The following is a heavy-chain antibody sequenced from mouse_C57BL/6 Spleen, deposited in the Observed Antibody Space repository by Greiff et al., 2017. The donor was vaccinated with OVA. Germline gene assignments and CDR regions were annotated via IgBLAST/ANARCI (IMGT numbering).Heavy chain of an antibody. CDR1: GYTFTSYW. Sequence: VKLQQPGAELVKPGASVKLSCKASGYTFTSYWMQWVKQRPGQGLEWIGEIDPSDSYTNYNQKFKGKATLTVDTSSSTAYMQLSSLTSEDSAVYYCARRAYGSSYWYFDVWGTGTTVTVSS. CDR3: ARRAYGSSYWYFDV. CDR2: IDPSDSYT. V-gene: IGHV1-50*01. J-gene: IGHJ1*03. D-gene: IGHD1-1*01.